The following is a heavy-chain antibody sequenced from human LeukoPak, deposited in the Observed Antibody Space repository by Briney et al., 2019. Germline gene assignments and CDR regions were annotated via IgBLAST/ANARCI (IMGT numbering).Heavy chain of an antibody. V-gene: IGHV3-30-3*01. D-gene: IGHD2-15*01. J-gene: IGHJ4*02. Sequence: PGGSLRLSCAASGFTFSSYAMSWVRQAPGKGLEWVAVISYDGSNKYYADSVKGRFTISRDNSKNTLYLQMNSLRAEDTAVYYCARKGIFTPREDYWGQGTLVTVSS. CDR2: ISYDGSNK. CDR3: ARKGIFTPREDY. CDR1: GFTFSSYA.